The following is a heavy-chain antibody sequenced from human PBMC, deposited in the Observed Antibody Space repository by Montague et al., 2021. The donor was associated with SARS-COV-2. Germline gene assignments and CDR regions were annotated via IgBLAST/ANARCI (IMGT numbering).Heavy chain of an antibody. CDR1: GDSVSSHTVA. CDR3: ARDSECSIDY. J-gene: IGHJ4*02. CDR2: TYYRSKWYN. D-gene: IGHD3-10*02. Sequence: CAISGDSVSSHTVAWNWFRQSPSRGLEWLGRTYYRSKWYNDYAVSMQSRVTINPDTSKNQFSLHVNSVTPEDTAVYYCARDSECSIDYWGQGLLVAVSS. V-gene: IGHV6-1*01.